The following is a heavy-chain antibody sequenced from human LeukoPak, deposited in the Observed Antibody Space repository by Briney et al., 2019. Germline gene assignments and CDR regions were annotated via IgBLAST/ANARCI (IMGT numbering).Heavy chain of an antibody. J-gene: IGHJ4*02. D-gene: IGHD3-9*01. CDR1: GFTFSSYS. CDR2: ISSSSSYI. V-gene: IGHV3-21*01. CDR3: ARDTTGFSPFDY. Sequence: PGGSLRLSCAASGFTFSSYSMNWVRQAPGKGLEWVSSISSSSSYIYYADSVKGRFTISRDNAKNSLYLQMNSLRAEDTAVYYCARDTTGFSPFDYWGQGTLVTVSS.